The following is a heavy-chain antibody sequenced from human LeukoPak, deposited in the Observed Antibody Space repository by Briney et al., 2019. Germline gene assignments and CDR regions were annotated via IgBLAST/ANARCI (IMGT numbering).Heavy chain of an antibody. V-gene: IGHV1-2*02. D-gene: IGHD6-6*01. CDR3: ASPAGMAARRGGDWFDP. J-gene: IGHJ5*02. CDR1: VYTFTGYY. Sequence: GASEKVSCKASVYTFTGYYMYWVRQAPAEGLEWMGWVNPHSGGTNYAQKFQGRVTMTSDTSISTAYMELSRLRSDDTAVYYCASPAGMAARRGGDWFDPWGQGTLVTVSS. CDR2: VNPHSGGT.